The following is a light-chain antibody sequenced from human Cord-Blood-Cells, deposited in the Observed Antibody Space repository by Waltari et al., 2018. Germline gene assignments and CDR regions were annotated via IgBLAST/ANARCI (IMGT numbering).Light chain of an antibody. CDR1: QSISSY. CDR3: QQSYSTPIT. CDR2: AAS. J-gene: IGKJ5*01. Sequence: DIQMTQSPSSLSASVGDRVTITCRASQSISSYVNWYQQKPGKDPKLLIYAASSLQSGVPSRFSGSGSGTDFTLTISSLQPEDFATYYCQQSYSTPITFGQGTRLEIK. V-gene: IGKV1-39*01.